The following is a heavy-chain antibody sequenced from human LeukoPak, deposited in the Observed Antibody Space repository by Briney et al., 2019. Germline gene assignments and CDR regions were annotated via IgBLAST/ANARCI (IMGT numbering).Heavy chain of an antibody. J-gene: IGHJ4*02. CDR2: INPSGGST. CDR3: ARDLHPYIVVVPAAPDY. CDR1: GYTFTGYY. D-gene: IGHD2-2*01. V-gene: IGHV1-46*01. Sequence: ASVKVSCKASGYTFTGYYMHWVRQAPGQGLEWMGIINPSGGSTSYAQKFQGRVTMTRDMSTSTVYMELSSLRSDDTAVYYCARDLHPYIVVVPAAPDYWGQGTLVTVSS.